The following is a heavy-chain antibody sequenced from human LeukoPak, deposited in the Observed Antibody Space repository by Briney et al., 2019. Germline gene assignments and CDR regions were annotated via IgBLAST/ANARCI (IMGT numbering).Heavy chain of an antibody. Sequence: ASVKVSCKASGYTFTGYYMHWVRQAPGQGLECVGWINPNSGGTNYAQKFQGRVTMTRDTSISTAYMELSRLRSDDTAVYYCARGGSGSYFSWLDPWGQGTLVTVSS. CDR3: ARGGSGSYFSWLDP. CDR1: GYTFTGYY. D-gene: IGHD3-10*01. V-gene: IGHV1-2*02. J-gene: IGHJ5*02. CDR2: INPNSGGT.